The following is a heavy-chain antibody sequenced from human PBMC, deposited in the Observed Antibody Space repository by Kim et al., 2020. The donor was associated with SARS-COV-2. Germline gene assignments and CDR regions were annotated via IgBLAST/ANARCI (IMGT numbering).Heavy chain of an antibody. V-gene: IGHV1-24*01. D-gene: IGHD3-22*01. CDR2: FDPEDGET. Sequence: ASVKVSCKVSGYTLTELSMHWVRQAPGKGLEWMGGFDPEDGETIYAQKFQGRVTMTEDTSTDTAYMELSSLRSEDTAVYYCATVIFGHYYDSSGYYGGFDPWGQGTLVTVSS. CDR1: GYTLTELS. J-gene: IGHJ5*02. CDR3: ATVIFGHYYDSSGYYGGFDP.